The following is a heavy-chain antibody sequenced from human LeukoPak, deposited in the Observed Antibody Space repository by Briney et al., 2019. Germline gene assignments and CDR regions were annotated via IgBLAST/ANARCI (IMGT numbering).Heavy chain of an antibody. V-gene: IGHV4-38-2*01. CDR2: IYHSGST. CDR3: ARIRGVDAFHI. J-gene: IGHJ3*02. Sequence: SETLSLTCAVSGYTISSGYYWGWILQPPGKGLEWIGSIYHSGSTYYNPSLKSRVTISVDTSKNQFSLKLSSVTAADTAVYYCARIRGVDAFHIRGQGTMVTVSS. CDR1: GYTISSGYY.